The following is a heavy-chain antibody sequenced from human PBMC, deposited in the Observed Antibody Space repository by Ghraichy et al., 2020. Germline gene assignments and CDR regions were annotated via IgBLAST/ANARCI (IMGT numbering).Heavy chain of an antibody. J-gene: IGHJ6*03. CDR3: ASIYGDYGYYYYYMDV. Sequence: SETLSLTCAVSGGSISSGGYSWTWIRQPPGKGLEWIGYIYNSGSTYYNPSLQSRITISIDTSKNQFSLKLNSVTAADTAVYYCASIYGDYGYYYYYMDVWGKGTTVTVSS. V-gene: IGHV4-30-4*07. CDR2: IYNSGST. D-gene: IGHD4-17*01. CDR1: GGSISSGGYS.